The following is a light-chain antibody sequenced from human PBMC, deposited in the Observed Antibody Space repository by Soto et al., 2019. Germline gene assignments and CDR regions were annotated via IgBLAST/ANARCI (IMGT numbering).Light chain of an antibody. CDR1: SSDVGRYNY. J-gene: IGLJ1*01. CDR2: EVS. Sequence: QSALTQPASVSGSPGQSITISCTGASSDVGRYNYVSWYQLHPGKAPKLIIYEVSNRPSGVSNRFSGSKSGNTASLTISGLRAEDEADYYCKSYTSSTAYVFGTGTKLTVL. V-gene: IGLV2-14*01. CDR3: KSYTSSTAYV.